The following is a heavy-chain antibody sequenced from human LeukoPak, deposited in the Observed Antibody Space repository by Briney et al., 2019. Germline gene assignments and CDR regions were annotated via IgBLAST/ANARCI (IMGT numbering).Heavy chain of an antibody. CDR1: GGTFSSYA. D-gene: IGHD6-13*01. CDR3: ARGPSWYEDAFDM. V-gene: IGHV1-69*13. J-gene: IGHJ3*02. Sequence: ASVKVSCKASGGTFSSYAISWVRQAPGQGLEWMGGIIPIFGTANYAQKFQGRVTITADESTSTAYMELSSLRSEDTAVYYCARGPSWYEDAFDMWGQGTMVTVSS. CDR2: IIPIFGTA.